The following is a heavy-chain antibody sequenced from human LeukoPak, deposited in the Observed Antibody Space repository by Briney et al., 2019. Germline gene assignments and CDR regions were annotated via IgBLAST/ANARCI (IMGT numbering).Heavy chain of an antibody. D-gene: IGHD3-10*01. CDR2: IYSGST. CDR3: ARSPMIRGVMGWFDP. CDR1: GYSISSGYY. Sequence: SETLSLTCAVSGYSISSGYYWGWIQQPPGKGLEWIGSIYSGSTYYNPSLKSRVTISVDTSKNQFSLKLSSVTAAVTAVYYCARSPMIRGVMGWFDPWGQGTLVTVSS. V-gene: IGHV4-38-2*01. J-gene: IGHJ5*02.